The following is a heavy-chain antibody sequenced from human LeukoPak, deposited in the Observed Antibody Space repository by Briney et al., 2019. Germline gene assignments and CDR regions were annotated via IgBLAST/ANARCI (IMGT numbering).Heavy chain of an antibody. CDR3: KGDQLLWLTSLITSDDAFDI. D-gene: IGHD2-2*01. V-gene: IGHV4-34*01. CDR1: GGSFSGYY. Sequence: SETLSLTCAVYGGSFSGYYWSWIRQPPGKGLEWIGEINHSGSTNYNPSLKSRVTITVDTSKNQFSLKLSSVTAADTAVYYCKGDQLLWLTSLITSDDAFDIWGQGTMVTVSS. J-gene: IGHJ3*02. CDR2: INHSGST.